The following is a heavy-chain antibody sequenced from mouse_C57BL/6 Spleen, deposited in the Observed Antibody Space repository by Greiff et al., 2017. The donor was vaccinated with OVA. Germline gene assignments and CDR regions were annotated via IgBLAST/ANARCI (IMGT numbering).Heavy chain of an antibody. V-gene: IGHV5-16*01. Sequence: VKLVESEGGLVQPGSSMKLSCTASGFTFSDYYMAWVRQVPEKGLEWVANINYDGSSTYYLDSLKSRFIISRDNAKNILYLQMSSLKSEDTATYYCARGYYGNSYSFDYWGQGTTLTVSS. CDR3: ARGYYGNSYSFDY. J-gene: IGHJ2*01. CDR2: INYDGSST. CDR1: GFTFSDYY. D-gene: IGHD2-1*01.